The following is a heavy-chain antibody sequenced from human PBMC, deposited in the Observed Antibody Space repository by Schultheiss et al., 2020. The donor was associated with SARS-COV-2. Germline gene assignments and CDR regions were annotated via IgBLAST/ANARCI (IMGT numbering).Heavy chain of an antibody. CDR1: GGSIRSGTYC. CDR3: AREGNMYGPDFES. CDR2: IYTSGST. V-gene: IGHV4-61*02. D-gene: IGHD1/OR15-1a*01. J-gene: IGHJ4*02. Sequence: SETLSLTCTVSGGSIRSGTYCWSWVRQPAGKGLEWIGRIYTSGSTNYNPSLKSRVTMSVDTSKNQFSLKLSSVTAADTAVYYCAREGNMYGPDFESWGQGTLVTVSS.